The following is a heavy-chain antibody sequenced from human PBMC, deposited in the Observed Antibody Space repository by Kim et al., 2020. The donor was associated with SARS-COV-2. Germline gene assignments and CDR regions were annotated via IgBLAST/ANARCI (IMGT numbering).Heavy chain of an antibody. V-gene: IGHV3-21*01. CDR3: ARGGVAVAASGAFDI. D-gene: IGHD6-19*01. CDR1: GFTFSSYS. CDR2: ISSSSSYI. J-gene: IGHJ3*02. Sequence: GGSLRLSCAASGFTFSSYSMNWVRQAPGKGLEWVSSISSSSSYIYYADSVKGRFTISRDNAKNSLYLQMNSLRAEDTAVYYCARGGVAVAASGAFDIWGQGTMVTVSS.